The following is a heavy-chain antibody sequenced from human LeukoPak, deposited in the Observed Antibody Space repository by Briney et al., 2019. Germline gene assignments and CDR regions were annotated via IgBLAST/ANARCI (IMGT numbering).Heavy chain of an antibody. D-gene: IGHD3-10*01. CDR1: GYTFTSYY. J-gene: IGHJ4*02. V-gene: IGHV1-46*01. CDR2: INPSGGST. Sequence: GASVKVSCKASGYTFTSYYMHWVRQAPGQGLEWMGIINPSGGSTSYAQKFQGRVTMIRDTSTSTVYMELSSLRSEDTAVYYCASHYGSGSYYEKKFDYWGQGTLVTVSS. CDR3: ASHYGSGSYYEKKFDY.